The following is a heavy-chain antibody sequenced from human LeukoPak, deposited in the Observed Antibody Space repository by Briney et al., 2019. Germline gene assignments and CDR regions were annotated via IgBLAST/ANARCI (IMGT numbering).Heavy chain of an antibody. CDR1: GFTFSSYA. CDR2: ISGRGGTT. V-gene: IGHV3-23*01. D-gene: IGHD2-21*02. CDR3: ASACGGDCYKSASDY. Sequence: GGSLRLSCAGSGFTFSSYAMSWVRQAPGKGLEWVSGISGRGGTTYYADSVKGRFTISRDNSKNTLYLQMNSLRAEDTAVYYCASACGGDCYKSASDYWGQGTLVTVSS. J-gene: IGHJ4*02.